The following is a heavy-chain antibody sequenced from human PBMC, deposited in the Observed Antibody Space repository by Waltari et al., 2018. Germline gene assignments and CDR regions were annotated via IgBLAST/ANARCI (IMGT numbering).Heavy chain of an antibody. D-gene: IGHD1-7*01. J-gene: IGHJ6*02. V-gene: IGHV3-23*01. CDR2: ISGSGGSP. CDR1: GFTFSSDA. CDR3: AKARNYADYYYGMDV. Sequence: EVQLLESGGGLVQPGGSLRLSCAASGFTFSSDAMSWVGQAPGQGLEWFSAISGSGGSPYYADSVKGRFTISRDNSKNTLYLQMNSLRAEDTAVYYCAKARNYADYYYGMDVWGQGTTVTVSS.